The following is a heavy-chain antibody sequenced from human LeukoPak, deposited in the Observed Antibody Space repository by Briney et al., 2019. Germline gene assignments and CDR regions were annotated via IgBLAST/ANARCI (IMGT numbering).Heavy chain of an antibody. CDR1: GGSISSGGYY. J-gene: IGHJ4*02. CDR2: IDYSGST. Sequence: PSETLSLTCTVSGGSISSGGYYWSWNRQHPGKGLEWMGYIDYSGSTYYNPSLKSRVTISRDTSKNQFSLKLSSVTAADTAVYYCARGLYSIVDYWGQGTLVTVSS. V-gene: IGHV4-31*03. CDR3: ARGLYSIVDY. D-gene: IGHD2-8*01.